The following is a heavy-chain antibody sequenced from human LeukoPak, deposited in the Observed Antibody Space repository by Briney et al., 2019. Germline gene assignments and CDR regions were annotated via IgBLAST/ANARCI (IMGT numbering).Heavy chain of an antibody. CDR1: GFTFTTYA. J-gene: IGHJ6*02. Sequence: PGGSLRLSCTASGFTFTTYAMHWVRQAPGKGLEWVAVISSDGTEKYYADSVKGRFTFSRDNSKNRLFLQMNSLRPEYTSVYYCARGLTDYDYGMDVWGRGTTVTVSS. D-gene: IGHD3-9*01. V-gene: IGHV3-30*04. CDR2: ISSDGTEK. CDR3: ARGLTDYDYGMDV.